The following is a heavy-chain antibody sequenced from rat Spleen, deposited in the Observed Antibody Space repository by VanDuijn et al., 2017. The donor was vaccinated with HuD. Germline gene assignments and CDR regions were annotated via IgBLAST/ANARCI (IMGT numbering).Heavy chain of an antibody. V-gene: IGHV5-58*01. D-gene: IGHD1-7*01. Sequence: EVQLVATGGGLVQPGGSLKLSCAVSGFTFSSYWMYWVRQAPGKGLEWVSSINTAGGGTYYQDSVKGRFTIARDNADNTVYLQMNSLRSEDTATYYCAKDRESYGYPSFGYWGQGVMVTVPS. CDR3: AKDRESYGYPSFGY. CDR1: GFTFSSYW. J-gene: IGHJ2*01. CDR2: INTAGGGT.